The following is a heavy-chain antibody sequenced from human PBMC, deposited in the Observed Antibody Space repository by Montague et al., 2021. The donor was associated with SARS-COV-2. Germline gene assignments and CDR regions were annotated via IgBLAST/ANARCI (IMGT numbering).Heavy chain of an antibody. CDR1: GDSVSTLRGT. D-gene: IGHD2-15*01. Sequence: CAISGDSVSTLRGTSNWVRLSPSRRVEWLGRTYYRSEWYSDYSVSVKSRISINPDTSKNQFSLQLNSVTPEDTAVYYCARAERGSCGDGNCYQYFFNYWGQGTLVTVSS. V-gene: IGHV6-1*01. CDR2: TYYRSEWYS. J-gene: IGHJ4*02. CDR3: ARAERGSCGDGNCYQYFFNY.